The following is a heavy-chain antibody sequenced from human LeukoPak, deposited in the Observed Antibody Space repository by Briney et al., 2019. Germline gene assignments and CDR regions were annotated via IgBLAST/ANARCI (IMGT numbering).Heavy chain of an antibody. CDR1: GDSVSSNSVA. Sequence: SQTLSLTCAISGDSVSSNSVAWNWIRQSPSRGLEWLGRTYYRSKWYNDYAVSVKSRITISPDTSKNQFSLQLDSVTPDDTAVYYCARVSSRVFDYWGQGTLVTVSS. CDR2: TYYRSKWYN. V-gene: IGHV6-1*01. CDR3: ARVSSRVFDY. J-gene: IGHJ4*02. D-gene: IGHD6-6*01.